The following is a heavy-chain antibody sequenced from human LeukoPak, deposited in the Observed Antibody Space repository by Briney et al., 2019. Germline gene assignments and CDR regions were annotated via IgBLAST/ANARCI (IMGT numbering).Heavy chain of an antibody. Sequence: SETLSLTCTVSGGSLSSYYWSWIRQPPGEGLEWLGYIYYSGSTNYNTSLKSRVTISVDMSKNQFSLKLNSVTATDTAVYYCARVESLSSGSYYLDYWGQGTLVTVSS. CDR3: ARVESLSSGSYYLDY. V-gene: IGHV4-59*01. CDR1: GGSLSSYY. D-gene: IGHD6-19*01. CDR2: IYYSGST. J-gene: IGHJ4*02.